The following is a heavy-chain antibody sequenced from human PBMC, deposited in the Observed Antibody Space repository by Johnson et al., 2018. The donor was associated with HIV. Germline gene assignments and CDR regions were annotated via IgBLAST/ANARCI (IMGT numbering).Heavy chain of an antibody. CDR3: AKDTVSGSYYDAFDV. J-gene: IGHJ3*01. V-gene: IGHV3-30-3*01. Sequence: QVQLVESGGGVVQPGRSLRLSCAASGFTFTTYSMHWVRQAPGTGLEWVAVISYDGSNKYYADSVKGRFTISRDNSKHTLYLQMNSLRAEDTAVYYCAKDTVSGSYYDAFDVWGQGTMVTVSS. D-gene: IGHD1-26*01. CDR1: GFTFTTYS. CDR2: ISYDGSNK.